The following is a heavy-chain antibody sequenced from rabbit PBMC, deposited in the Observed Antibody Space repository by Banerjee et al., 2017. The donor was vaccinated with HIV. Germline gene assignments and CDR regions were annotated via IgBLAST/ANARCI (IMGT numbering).Heavy chain of an antibody. CDR1: GFSFSSGYD. CDR2: IGTGFGDT. CDR3: ARETWGVTGNYGL. V-gene: IGHV1S45*01. D-gene: IGHD7-1*01. Sequence: QEQLVESGGGLVKPGASLTLTCTASGFSFSSGYDMCWVRQAPGKGLEWIACIGTGFGDTYYANWAKGRFTISKTSSTTVTLQVTSLTVADTATYFCARETWGVTGNYGLWGPGTLVTVS. J-gene: IGHJ4*01.